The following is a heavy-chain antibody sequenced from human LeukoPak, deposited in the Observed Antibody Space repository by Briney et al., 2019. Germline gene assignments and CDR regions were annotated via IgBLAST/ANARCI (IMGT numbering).Heavy chain of an antibody. CDR3: ARNGWAYIWFGELSSSVSDY. J-gene: IGHJ4*02. CDR1: GYTFTSYD. CDR2: MNPNSGNT. Sequence: ASVKVSCKASGYTFTSYDINWVRQATGQGLEWMGWMNPNSGNTGYAQKFQGRVTMTRNTSISTAYMELSSLRSEDTAVYYCARNGWAYIWFGELSSSVSDYWGQGTLVTVSS. D-gene: IGHD3-10*01. V-gene: IGHV1-8*01.